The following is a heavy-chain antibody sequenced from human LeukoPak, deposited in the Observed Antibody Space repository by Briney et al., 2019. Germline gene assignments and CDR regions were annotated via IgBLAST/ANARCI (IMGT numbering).Heavy chain of an antibody. CDR2: IIPIFGTA. CDR3: ARAGGHCGGDCHYFDY. D-gene: IGHD2-21*01. Sequence: GASAKVSCKASGGTFSSYAISWVRQAPGQGLEWMGGIIPIFGTANYAQKFQGRVTITADESTSTAYMELSSLRSEDTAVYYCARAGGHCGGDCHYFDYWGQGTLVTVSS. J-gene: IGHJ4*02. V-gene: IGHV1-69*01. CDR1: GGTFSSYA.